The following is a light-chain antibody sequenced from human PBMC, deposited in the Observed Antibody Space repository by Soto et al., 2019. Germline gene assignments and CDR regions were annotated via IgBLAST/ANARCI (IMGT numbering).Light chain of an antibody. J-gene: IGLJ1*01. CDR1: SSNIGAGYD. CDR3: FSYTRSASYV. CDR2: GNS. V-gene: IGLV1-40*01. Sequence: QSVLTQPPSVSGAPGQRVTISCTGSSSNIGAGYDVHWYQQLPGTAPKLLIYGNSNRPSGVPDRFSGSKSGTSASLAITGLQTEDEADYYCFSYTRSASYVFGTGTKLTVL.